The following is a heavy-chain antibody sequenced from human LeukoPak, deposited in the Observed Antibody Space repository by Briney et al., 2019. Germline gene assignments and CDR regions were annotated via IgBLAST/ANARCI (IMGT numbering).Heavy chain of an antibody. V-gene: IGHV1-18*01. CDR1: GYTFTNYG. CDR3: ARVLAYCTRTSCHDY. Sequence: GASVKVSCKASGYTFTNYGISWVRQAPGQGLDWMGWISAYNGNTDYAQKFQGKVTMTTDTSTNTAYTELRSLRSDDTAVYYCARVLAYCTRTSCHDYWGQGTLVTVSS. J-gene: IGHJ4*02. D-gene: IGHD2-2*01. CDR2: ISAYNGNT.